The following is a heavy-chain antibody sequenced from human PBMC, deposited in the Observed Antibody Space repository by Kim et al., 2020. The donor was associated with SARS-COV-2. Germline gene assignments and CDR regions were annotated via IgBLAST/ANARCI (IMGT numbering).Heavy chain of an antibody. CDR3: ARCQNGNDWENLFDP. J-gene: IGHJ5*02. Sequence: ASVKVSCKASGYTFTDFYIHWVRQAPGQGLEWMGWINPKTGVTNSAQRFQDRVTMTRDTYITTAYMELSSLTSDDTAVYYCARCQNGNDWENLFDPWGQGTPVIVSS. V-gene: IGHV1-2*02. CDR1: GYTFTDFY. CDR2: INPKTGVT. D-gene: IGHD1-1*01.